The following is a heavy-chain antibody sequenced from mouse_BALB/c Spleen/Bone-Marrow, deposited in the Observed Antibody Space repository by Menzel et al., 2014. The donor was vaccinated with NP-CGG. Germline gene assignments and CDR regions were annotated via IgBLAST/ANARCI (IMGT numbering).Heavy chain of an antibody. CDR1: GYAFXTYL. J-gene: IGHJ3*01. CDR3: ARNANWLFTY. CDR2: INPGSGGT. V-gene: IGHV1-54*01. D-gene: IGHD4-1*01. Sequence: VQLVESGAELVRPGTSVKVSCKASGYAFXTYLIEWVKQRPGQGLEWIGVINPGSGGTHYNEKFKDKATLTADKSSSTAYMQLSSLTSDDSAVYFCARNANWLFTYWGQGTLVTVSA.